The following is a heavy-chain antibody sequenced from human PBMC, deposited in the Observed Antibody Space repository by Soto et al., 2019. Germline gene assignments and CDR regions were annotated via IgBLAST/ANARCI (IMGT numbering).Heavy chain of an antibody. V-gene: IGHV3-23*01. J-gene: IGHJ4*02. D-gene: IGHD3-10*01. CDR1: GFTFSNYA. CDR2: IGGSGGST. Sequence: HPGGSLRLSCAASGFTFSNYAMSWFRQAPGKGLEWVSSIGGSGGSTYYADSVKGRFTISRDNPRSTLYLHMNSLRAEDTAVYYCARVNPIDYYGSDKRPSYFDYWGQGTLVTVSS. CDR3: ARVNPIDYYGSDKRPSYFDY.